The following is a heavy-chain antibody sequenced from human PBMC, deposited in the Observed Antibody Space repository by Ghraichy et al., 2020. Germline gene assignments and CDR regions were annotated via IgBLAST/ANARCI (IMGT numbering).Heavy chain of an antibody. V-gene: IGHV4-34*01. J-gene: IGHJ6*02. CDR1: GGSFSGYY. D-gene: IGHD2-2*01. CDR2: INHSGST. CDR3: AESGVPAARSGMDV. Sequence: SETLSLTCAVYGGSFSGYYWSWIRQPPGKGLEWIGEINHSGSTNYNPSLKSRVTISVDTSKNQFSLKLSSVTAADTAVYYCAESGVPAARSGMDVWGQGTTVTVSS.